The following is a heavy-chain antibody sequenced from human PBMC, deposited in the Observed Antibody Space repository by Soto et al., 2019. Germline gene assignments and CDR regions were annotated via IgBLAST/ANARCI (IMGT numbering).Heavy chain of an antibody. Sequence: EVQLLESGGGLVQPGGSLRLSCAASGFTFSSYAMSWVRQAPGKGLEWVSAISGSGGSTYYADSVKGRFTISRDNSKNTLNLQMNSLRAEDTAVYYCARTMTYCSGGSCYPDYWGQETLVTVSS. J-gene: IGHJ4*02. CDR1: GFTFSSYA. CDR2: ISGSGGST. D-gene: IGHD2-15*01. V-gene: IGHV3-23*01. CDR3: ARTMTYCSGGSCYPDY.